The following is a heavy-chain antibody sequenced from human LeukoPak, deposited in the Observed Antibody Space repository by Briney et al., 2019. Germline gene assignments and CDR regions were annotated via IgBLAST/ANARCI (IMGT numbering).Heavy chain of an antibody. CDR1: GYTFTSYY. CDR2: INPSGGST. CDR3: ARDRPFRTTVTTGGDYYYYYGMDV. J-gene: IGHJ6*02. V-gene: IGHV1-46*01. Sequence: GASVKVSCKASGYTFTSYYMHWVRQAPGQGLEWMGIINPSGGSTSYAQKFQGRVTMTRDTSTSTVYMELSSLRSEDTAVYYCARDRPFRTTVTTGGDYYYYYGMDVWGQGTTVTVSS. D-gene: IGHD4-17*01.